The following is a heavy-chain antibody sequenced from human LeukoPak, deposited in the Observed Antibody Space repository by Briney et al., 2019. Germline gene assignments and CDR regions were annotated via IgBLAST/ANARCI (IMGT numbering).Heavy chain of an antibody. CDR2: IYYSGST. CDR3: ARSHPGHCSSTSCPFDY. D-gene: IGHD2-2*01. V-gene: IGHV4-59*08. CDR1: GGSISSYY. Sequence: SETLSLTCTVSGGSISSYYWSWIRQPPGKGLEWIGYIYYSGSTNYNPSLKSRVTISVDTSKNQFSLKLSSVTAADTAVYYCARSHPGHCSSTSCPFDYWGQGTLVTVSS. J-gene: IGHJ4*02.